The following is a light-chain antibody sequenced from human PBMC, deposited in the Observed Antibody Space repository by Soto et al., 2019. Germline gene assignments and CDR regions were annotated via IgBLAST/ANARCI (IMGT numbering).Light chain of an antibody. J-gene: IGLJ3*02. CDR1: SSNIGAEYD. V-gene: IGLV1-40*01. CDR2: GNS. Sequence: QSVLRQPPSVSGAPGQRVTISCSGSSSNIGAEYDVHWYQQLPGTAPKVLIYGNSNRPSGVPDRFSGSKSGTSASLAITGLQAADEADYYCQSYDISLNAWVFGGGTQLTVL. CDR3: QSYDISLNAWV.